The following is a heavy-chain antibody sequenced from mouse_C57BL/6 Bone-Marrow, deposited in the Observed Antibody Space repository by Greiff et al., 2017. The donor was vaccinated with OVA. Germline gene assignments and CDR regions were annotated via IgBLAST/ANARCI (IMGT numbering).Heavy chain of an antibody. CDR3: TTTY. V-gene: IGHV1-5*01. CDR2: IYPGNSGT. J-gene: IGHJ2*01. Sequence: VQLQQSGTVLARPGASVKMSCKTSGYTFTSYWMHWVKQRPGQGLEWIGAIYPGNSGTSYNQKFKGKATLTADTSASTAYLELSSLTNEDSADYYCTTTYWGQGTTLTVSS. CDR1: GYTFTSYW.